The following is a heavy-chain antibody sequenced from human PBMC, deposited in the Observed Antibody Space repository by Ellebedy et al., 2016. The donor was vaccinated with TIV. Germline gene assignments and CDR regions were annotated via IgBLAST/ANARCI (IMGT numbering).Heavy chain of an antibody. CDR1: GFTFSGSA. V-gene: IGHV3-73*01. CDR3: TSPSVLLWFGDLGSHYYYGMDV. Sequence: GESLKISXAASGFTFSGSAMHWVRQASGKGLEWVGRIRSKANSYATAYAASVKGRFTISRDDSKNTAYLQMNSLKTKDTAVYYCTSPSVLLWFGDLGSHYYYGMDVWGQGTTVTVSS. CDR2: IRSKANSYAT. D-gene: IGHD3-10*01. J-gene: IGHJ6*02.